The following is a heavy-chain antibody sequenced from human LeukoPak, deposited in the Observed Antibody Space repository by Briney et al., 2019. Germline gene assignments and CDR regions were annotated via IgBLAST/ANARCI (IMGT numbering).Heavy chain of an antibody. Sequence: PSQTLSLTCTVSGGSISSGGYYWIWIRQHPGKGLEWIGYIYYSGSTYYNPSLKSRVTISVDTSKNQFSLKLSSVTAADTAVYYCARGRDTLGLYYYDSSGYSYIFDYWGQRTLVTVSS. J-gene: IGHJ4*02. V-gene: IGHV4-31*03. D-gene: IGHD3-22*01. CDR2: IYYSGST. CDR3: ARGRDTLGLYYYDSSGYSYIFDY. CDR1: GGSISSGGYY.